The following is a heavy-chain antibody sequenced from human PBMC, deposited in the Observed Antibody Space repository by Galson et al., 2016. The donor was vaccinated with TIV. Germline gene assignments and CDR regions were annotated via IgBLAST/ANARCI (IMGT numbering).Heavy chain of an antibody. Sequence: SETLSLTCTVSGGSISSGYYWGWVRQPPGKGLEWLGNICHTETTYYNPSLESRVSISVDTSKNQFSLRLSSVTAADTAVYYCVRIGMLRESCSCYACPGIFDTWGQGILVTVSS. CDR1: GGSISSGYY. J-gene: IGHJ5*02. CDR2: ICHTETT. D-gene: IGHD3-22*01. V-gene: IGHV4-38-2*02. CDR3: VRIGMLRESCSCYACPGIFDT.